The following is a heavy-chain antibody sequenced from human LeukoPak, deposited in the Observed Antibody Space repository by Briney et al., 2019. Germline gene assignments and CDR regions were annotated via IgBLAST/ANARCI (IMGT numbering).Heavy chain of an antibody. CDR2: IRSKANSYAT. V-gene: IGHV3-73*01. Sequence: PGGSLRLSCAASGFTFSGSAMHWVRQAPGKGLEWVGRIRSKANSYATAYAASVKSRFTISRDDSKNTAYLQMNSLKTEDTAVYYCTRRPTYYGMDVWGQGTTVTVSS. CDR1: GFTFSGSA. J-gene: IGHJ6*02. CDR3: TRRPTYYGMDV.